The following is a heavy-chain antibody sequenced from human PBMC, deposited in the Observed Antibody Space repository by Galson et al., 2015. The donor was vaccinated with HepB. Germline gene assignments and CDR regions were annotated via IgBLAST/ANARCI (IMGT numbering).Heavy chain of an antibody. CDR2: INPSGGST. J-gene: IGHJ4*02. CDR3: ARDARWLSYYFDY. V-gene: IGHV1-46*01. Sequence: SVKVSCKASGYTFTSYYMHWVRQAPGQGLEWMGIINPSGGSTSYAQKFQGRVTITRDTSASTAYMELSSLRSEDTAVYYCARDARWLSYYFDYWGQGTLVTVSS. CDR1: GYTFTSYY. D-gene: IGHD5-24*01.